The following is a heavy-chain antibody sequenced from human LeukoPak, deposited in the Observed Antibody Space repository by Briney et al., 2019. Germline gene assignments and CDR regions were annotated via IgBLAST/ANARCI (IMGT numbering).Heavy chain of an antibody. Sequence: RASAKVSCKASGYTFTGYYMHWVRQAPGQGLEWMGWINPNSGGTNYAQKFQGRVTMTRDTSISTAYMELSRLRSDDTAVYYCARGHGYSSAWYPPAYWGQGTLVTVSS. CDR2: INPNSGGT. V-gene: IGHV1-2*02. CDR1: GYTFTGYY. CDR3: ARGHGYSSAWYPPAY. J-gene: IGHJ4*02. D-gene: IGHD6-19*01.